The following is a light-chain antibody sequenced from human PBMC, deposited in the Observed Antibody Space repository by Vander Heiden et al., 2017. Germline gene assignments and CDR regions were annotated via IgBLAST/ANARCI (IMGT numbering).Light chain of an antibody. CDR3: QQSDSSPWT. V-gene: IGKV1-39*01. CDR1: QSISAY. Sequence: DIQMTQSPSSLSASVGDRVTITCRASQSISAYLNWFQQRPGKAPELLIYAASSLQTGVPTRFSGSGSGTDFTLTISSLQPEDFATYYCQQSDSSPWTFGGGTKVEIK. J-gene: IGKJ4*01. CDR2: AAS.